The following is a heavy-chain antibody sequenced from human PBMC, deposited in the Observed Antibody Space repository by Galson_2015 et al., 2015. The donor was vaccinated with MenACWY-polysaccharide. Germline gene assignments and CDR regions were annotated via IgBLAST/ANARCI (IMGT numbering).Heavy chain of an antibody. CDR3: AKVHSYACVNFYYGLDV. J-gene: IGHJ6*02. D-gene: IGHD5-18*01. V-gene: IGHV3-23*01. CDR1: GFTFSSYA. CDR2: ISASGRST. Sequence: SLRLSCAASGFTFSSYAMTWVRQAPGKGLEWVSTISASGRSTFYADSVKGRFTISRDNSKNTLYLQLNSLRAEDTSVYYCAKVHSYACVNFYYGLDVWGQGTTVTVSS.